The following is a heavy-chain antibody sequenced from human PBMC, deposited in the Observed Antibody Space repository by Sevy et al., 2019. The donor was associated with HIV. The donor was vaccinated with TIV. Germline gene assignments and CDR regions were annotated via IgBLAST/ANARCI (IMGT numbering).Heavy chain of an antibody. CDR1: GFNISSAS. D-gene: IGHD3-22*01. Sequence: GGSLRLSCGGSGFNISSASMNWVRQAPGRGLEWVSTINSGGGSTYYADSVKGRFTISRDNSQNTLDLQMNSLRAEDTAVYYCAKDVVGGYYDSSGYSDHWGQGTLVTVSS. CDR3: AKDVVGGYYDSSGYSDH. V-gene: IGHV3-23*01. CDR2: INSGGGST. J-gene: IGHJ4*02.